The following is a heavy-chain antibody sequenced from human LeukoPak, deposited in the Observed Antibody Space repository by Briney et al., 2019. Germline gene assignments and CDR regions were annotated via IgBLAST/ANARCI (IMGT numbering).Heavy chain of an antibody. D-gene: IGHD3-22*01. V-gene: IGHV3-23*01. CDR3: AKDPTYYYDSSGYR. CDR2: ISGSGGST. Sequence: GGSLRLSCAASGFTFSSYGMRWVRQAPGNGLEWVSAISGSGGSTYYADSVKGRFTISRDNSKNTLYLQMNSLRAEDTAVYYCAKDPTYYYDSSGYRWGQGTLVTVSS. J-gene: IGHJ4*02. CDR1: GFTFSSYG.